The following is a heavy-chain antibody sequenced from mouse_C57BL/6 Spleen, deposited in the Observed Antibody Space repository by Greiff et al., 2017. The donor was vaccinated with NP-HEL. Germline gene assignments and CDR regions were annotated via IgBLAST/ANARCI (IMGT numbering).Heavy chain of an antibody. Sequence: QVQLQQSGAELVRPGTSVKVSCKASGYAFTNYLIEWVKQRPGQGLEWIGVINPGSGGTYYNEKFKGKATLTADKSSSTAYMQLSSLTSEDSAVYFCARGLPRGAMDYWGQGTSVTVSS. J-gene: IGHJ4*01. V-gene: IGHV1-54*01. CDR1: GYAFTNYL. CDR3: ARGLPRGAMDY. CDR2: INPGSGGT. D-gene: IGHD6-1*01.